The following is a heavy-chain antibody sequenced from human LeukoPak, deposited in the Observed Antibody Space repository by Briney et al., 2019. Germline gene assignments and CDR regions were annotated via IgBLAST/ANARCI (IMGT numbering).Heavy chain of an antibody. Sequence: ASVKVSCKVSGYTLTELSMHWVRQAPGKGVEWMGGFDPEDGETIYAQKFQGRVTMTEDTSTDTAYMELSSLRSEDTAVYYCATAHYDSSGYYMYYFDYWGQGTLVTVSS. D-gene: IGHD3-22*01. CDR2: FDPEDGET. V-gene: IGHV1-24*01. J-gene: IGHJ4*02. CDR1: GYTLTELS. CDR3: ATAHYDSSGYYMYYFDY.